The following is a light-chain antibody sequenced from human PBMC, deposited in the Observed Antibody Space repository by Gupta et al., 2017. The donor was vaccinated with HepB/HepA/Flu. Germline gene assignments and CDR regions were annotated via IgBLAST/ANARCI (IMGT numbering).Light chain of an antibody. CDR1: QSISNW. CDR2: KAS. J-gene: IGKJ2*04. CDR3: QQYHSCSMMCS. V-gene: IGKV1-5*03. Sequence: DSQMTQSPSTLSASVGDRVTITCRASQSISNWLAWYQQKPGKAPKLLSYKASSVESGVPSRFSGSRSGTEFTLTISSLQPDDFATYYCQQYHSCSMMCSFGQGTKLEIK.